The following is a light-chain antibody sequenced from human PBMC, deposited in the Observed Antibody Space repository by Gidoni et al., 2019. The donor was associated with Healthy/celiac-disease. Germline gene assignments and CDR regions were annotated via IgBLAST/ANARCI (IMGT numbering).Light chain of an antibody. CDR1: QDISNY. CDR3: QQYDNLPPDT. CDR2: DAS. V-gene: IGKV1-33*01. J-gene: IGKJ4*01. Sequence: DIQMTQSPSSLSASLGDRVTITCQASQDISNYLNWYQQKPGKATKLLIYDASNLETGVPSRFSGSGSGTDFTFTISSLQPEDIATYYCQQYDNLPPDTFGGGTKVEIK.